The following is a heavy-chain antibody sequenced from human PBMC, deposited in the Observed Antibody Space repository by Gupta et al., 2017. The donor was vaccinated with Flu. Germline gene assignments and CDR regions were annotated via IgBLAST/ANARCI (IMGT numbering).Heavy chain of an antibody. Sequence: QVQLRESGPGLVKPSETLSLTCTVSGYSISSGYYWGWIRQPPGKGLEWSGSIFRDGSTRYNPSLKSRVTMSVDTSKNQFSLNLSSVAAADTAVYYCARDPYCSGGSCHPLVDYWGQGTLVTVSS. D-gene: IGHD2-15*01. V-gene: IGHV4-38-2*02. CDR2: IFRDGST. CDR3: ARDPYCSGGSCHPLVDY. J-gene: IGHJ4*02. CDR1: GYSISSGYY.